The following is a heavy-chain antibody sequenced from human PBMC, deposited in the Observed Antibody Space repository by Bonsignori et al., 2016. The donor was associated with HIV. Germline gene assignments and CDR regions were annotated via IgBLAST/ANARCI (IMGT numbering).Heavy chain of an antibody. CDR2: IWYDGSNK. D-gene: IGHD2-8*01. CDR1: GFTFSSYG. J-gene: IGHJ6*03. Sequence: GESLKISCAASGFTFSSYGMHWVRQAPGKGLEWVAVIWYDGSNKYYADSVKGRFTISRDNSKNMLYLQMNSLRAEDTAVYYCAKGKWFRYYYYMDVWGKGTTVTVSS. CDR3: AKGKWFRYYYYMDV. V-gene: IGHV3-33*06.